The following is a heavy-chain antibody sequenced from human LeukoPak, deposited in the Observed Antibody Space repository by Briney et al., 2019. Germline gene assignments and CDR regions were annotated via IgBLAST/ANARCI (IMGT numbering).Heavy chain of an antibody. D-gene: IGHD3-10*01. CDR3: ARHVGFITMVRGVIDNNWFDP. CDR1: GGSISSSSYY. J-gene: IGHJ5*02. V-gene: IGHV4-39*01. CDR2: IYYSGSP. Sequence: SETLSLTCTVSGGSISSSSYYWGWIRQPPGKGLEWIGSIYYSGSPYYNPSLKSRVTISVDTSKKQFSLKLSSVTAADTAVYYCARHVGFITMVRGVIDNNWFDPWGQGTLVTVSS.